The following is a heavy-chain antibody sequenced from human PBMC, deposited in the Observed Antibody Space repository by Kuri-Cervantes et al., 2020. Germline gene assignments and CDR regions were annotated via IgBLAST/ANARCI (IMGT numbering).Heavy chain of an antibody. J-gene: IGHJ4*02. CDR2: INHSGST. Sequence: SETLSLTCAVYGGSFSGYNWSWIRQPPGRGLEWIGEINHSGSTNYYPSLKSRVTISVDTSNNQFSLKLSSVTAADTAVYYCTRRVGGSSADDWGQGTLVTVSS. CDR3: TRRVGGSSADD. V-gene: IGHV4-34*01. D-gene: IGHD6-6*01. CDR1: GGSFSGYN.